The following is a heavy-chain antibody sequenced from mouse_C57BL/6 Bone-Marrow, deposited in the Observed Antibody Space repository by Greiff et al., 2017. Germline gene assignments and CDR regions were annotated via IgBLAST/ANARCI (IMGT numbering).Heavy chain of an antibody. CDR2: IYPRDGST. D-gene: IGHD1-1*01. CDR1: GYTFTSYD. J-gene: IGHJ1*03. Sequence: QVQLQQSGPELVKPGASVKLSCKASGYTFTSYDINWVKQRPGQGLEWIGWIYPRDGSTKYNGKFKGKATMTVDTSYSTTYMELHSLTSEDSAVYFCARLEFDGSSGDWYIDDWGTGTTVTVSA. V-gene: IGHV1-85*01. CDR3: ARLEFDGSSGDWYIDD.